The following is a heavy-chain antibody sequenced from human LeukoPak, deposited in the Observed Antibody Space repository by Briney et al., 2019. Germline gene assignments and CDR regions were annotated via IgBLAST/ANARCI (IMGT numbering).Heavy chain of an antibody. Sequence: ASVKVSCKASGGTFSSYAISWVRQAPGQGLEWMGGIIPIFGTANHAQKFQGRVTITTDESTSTAYMELSSLRSEDTAVYYCARALNWNYPFFDYWGQGTLVTVSS. D-gene: IGHD1-7*01. CDR2: IIPIFGTA. J-gene: IGHJ4*02. CDR1: GGTFSSYA. V-gene: IGHV1-69*05. CDR3: ARALNWNYPFFDY.